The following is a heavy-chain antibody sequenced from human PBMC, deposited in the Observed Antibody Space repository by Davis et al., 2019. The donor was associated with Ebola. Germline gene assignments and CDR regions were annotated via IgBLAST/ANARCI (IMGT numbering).Heavy chain of an antibody. CDR2: IWYDGINK. D-gene: IGHD1-26*01. J-gene: IGHJ4*02. CDR3: ARGVGAYYFDY. Sequence: GESLKISCAASGFTFSSYSMNWVRQAPGKGLEWVAVIWYDGINKYYADSVKGRFTISRDNPKNTLYLQMNSLRNEDTAVYYCARGVGAYYFDYWGQGTLVTVSS. V-gene: IGHV3-33*08. CDR1: GFTFSSYS.